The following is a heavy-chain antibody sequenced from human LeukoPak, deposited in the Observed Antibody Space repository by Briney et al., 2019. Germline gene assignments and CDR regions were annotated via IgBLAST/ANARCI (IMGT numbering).Heavy chain of an antibody. Sequence: GGSLRLSCAASGFTFSLYGMHWVCQAPGKGLEWVAVISYHGNNEYYADSVKGRFTISRDNSKNTLYLQMNSLTAEDTAVYYCARCPESSGYYYELDSWGQGTLVTVSS. CDR3: ARCPESSGYYYELDS. CDR2: ISYHGNNE. V-gene: IGHV3-30*03. D-gene: IGHD3-22*01. J-gene: IGHJ4*02. CDR1: GFTFSLYG.